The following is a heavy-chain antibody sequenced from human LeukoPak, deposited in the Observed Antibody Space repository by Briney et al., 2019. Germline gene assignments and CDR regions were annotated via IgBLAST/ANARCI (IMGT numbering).Heavy chain of an antibody. D-gene: IGHD2-2*01. J-gene: IGHJ6*02. Sequence: PGGSLRLSCAASGFTFSSYSMNWVRQAPGKGLEWVSSISSSSSYIYYADSVKGRFTISRDNAKNSLYLQMNSLRAEDTAVYYCVRYCSSTSCLDMDVWGQRTTVTVSS. CDR2: ISSSSSYI. V-gene: IGHV3-21*01. CDR3: VRYCSSTSCLDMDV. CDR1: GFTFSSYS.